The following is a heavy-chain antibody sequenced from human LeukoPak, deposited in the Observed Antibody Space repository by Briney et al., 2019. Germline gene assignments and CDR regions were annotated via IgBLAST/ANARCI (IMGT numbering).Heavy chain of an antibody. V-gene: IGHV4-4*07. D-gene: IGHD3-3*01. CDR2: IYTSGST. CDR3: ERVWLWSVLRFLEWLFEPYYYYYMDV. CDR1: VGSISSYY. J-gene: IGHJ6*03. Sequence: SETLSLTCTVSVGSISSYYWSWIRQPAGKGLEWIGRIYTSGSTNYNPSLKSRVTMPVHTSKNQFSLKLSSVTDADTAVYYCERVWLWSVLRFLEWLFEPYYYYYMDVWGKGTTVTVSS.